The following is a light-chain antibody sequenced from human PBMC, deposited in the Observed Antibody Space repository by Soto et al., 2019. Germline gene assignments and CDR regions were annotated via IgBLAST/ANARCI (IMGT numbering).Light chain of an antibody. V-gene: IGKV1-39*01. CDR3: QQRET. J-gene: IGKJ3*01. CDR1: QAIHSY. CDR2: ATS. Sequence: DIQMTQSPSSLSASVGDRVTITCRASQAIHSYLNWYQQKPGKAPNLLIFATSTLQSGVPSRFSGSGSRTDFTLTISSLQPKDFATYYCQQRETFGPGTKVDIK.